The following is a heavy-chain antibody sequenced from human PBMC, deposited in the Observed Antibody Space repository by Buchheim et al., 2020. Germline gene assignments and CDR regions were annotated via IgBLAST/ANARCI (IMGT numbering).Heavy chain of an antibody. D-gene: IGHD2-2*01. CDR2: ISSASGAI. CDR1: GFTFSTYA. Sequence: EVQLVESGGTLVQPGGSLRLSCAASGFTFSTYAMNWVRQAPGKGLEWVSYISSASGAINYADSVKGRFTISRDNAENSLYLQMNSLRAEDTAVYYCATRLIGKCSSTSCIGYWGQGTL. V-gene: IGHV3-48*01. CDR3: ATRLIGKCSSTSCIGY. J-gene: IGHJ4*02.